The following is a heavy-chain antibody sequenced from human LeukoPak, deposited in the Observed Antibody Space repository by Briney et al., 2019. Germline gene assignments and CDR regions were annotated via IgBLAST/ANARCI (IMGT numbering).Heavy chain of an antibody. CDR2: IKQDGSEK. D-gene: IGHD4-17*01. V-gene: IGHV3-7*01. CDR1: GFIFSSYW. J-gene: IGHJ5*02. CDR3: ARAPGEGWFDP. Sequence: PGGSLRLPCAASGFIFSSYWMSWVRQAPGKGLEWVASIKQDGSEKYYVDSVKGRFTISRDDAKNSLYLQMNSLRAEDTALYYCARAPGEGWFDPWGQGTLVTVSS.